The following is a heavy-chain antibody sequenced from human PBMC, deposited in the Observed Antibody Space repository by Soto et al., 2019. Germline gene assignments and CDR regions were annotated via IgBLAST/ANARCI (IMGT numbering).Heavy chain of an antibody. V-gene: IGHV1-69*01. Sequence: QVQLVQSGAEVTKPGSSVKVSCKASGGTFSTYAITWVRQAPGQGLEWLGGIIPIFGTTDYARKFQGRVTITAAESTSTVFIELSSLTSEDTAVYYCARGVGAYYFDYWGQGTLVTVSS. CDR3: ARGVGAYYFDY. CDR1: GGTFSTYA. J-gene: IGHJ4*02. D-gene: IGHD1-26*01. CDR2: IIPIFGTT.